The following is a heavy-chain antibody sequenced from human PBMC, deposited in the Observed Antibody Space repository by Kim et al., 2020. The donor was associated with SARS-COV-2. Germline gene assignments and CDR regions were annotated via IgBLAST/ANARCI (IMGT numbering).Heavy chain of an antibody. Sequence: YYADSVKGRFPISRDNSKNTLYLQMNSLRAEDTAVYYCARDQVGANEFDYWGQGTLVTVSS. D-gene: IGHD1-26*01. CDR3: ARDQVGANEFDY. V-gene: IGHV3-30*01. J-gene: IGHJ4*02.